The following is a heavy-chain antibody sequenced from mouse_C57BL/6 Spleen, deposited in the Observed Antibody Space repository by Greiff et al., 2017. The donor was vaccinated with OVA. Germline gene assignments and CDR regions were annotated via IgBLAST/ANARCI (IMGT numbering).Heavy chain of an antibody. D-gene: IGHD1-1*01. CDR2: ILPGSGST. V-gene: IGHV1-9*01. CDR3: ARGEAYYYGSTAWFAY. Sequence: VQLQQSGAELMKPGASVKLSCKATGYTFTGYWIEWVKQRPGHGLEWIGEILPGSGSTNYNEKFKGKATFTADTSSNTAYMQLSSLTTEDSAIYYCARGEAYYYGSTAWFAYWGQGTLVTVSA. CDR1: GYTFTGYW. J-gene: IGHJ3*01.